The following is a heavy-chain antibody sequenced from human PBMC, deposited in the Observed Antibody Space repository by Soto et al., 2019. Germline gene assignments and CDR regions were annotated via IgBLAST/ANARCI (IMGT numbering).Heavy chain of an antibody. Sequence: QVQLVQSGPEVKKPGASVKVSCKAPGYTFISYGISWVRQAPGQGLEWMGRISAFNGNTNYAQKVQGRVTMTTDTFTSTAYMELRSLRSDDTAVYFCAREDTAVALDYWGQGTLVSVSS. J-gene: IGHJ4*02. CDR3: AREDTAVALDY. V-gene: IGHV1-18*01. CDR1: GYTFISYG. D-gene: IGHD5-18*01. CDR2: ISAFNGNT.